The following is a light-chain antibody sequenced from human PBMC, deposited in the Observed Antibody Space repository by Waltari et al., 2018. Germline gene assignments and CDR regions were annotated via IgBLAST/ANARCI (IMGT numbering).Light chain of an antibody. Sequence: DVQLTQSPSSLSASLGDRVSITCRASQTITAYLNWYQLKPGRAPKLLIYDASHLQTGVPSMFSGSGSGTVFTLTISGLQPEDFATYYCQQSQVANTFGQGTRLDI. CDR1: QTITAY. CDR3: QQSQVANT. V-gene: IGKV1-39*01. J-gene: IGKJ2*01. CDR2: DAS.